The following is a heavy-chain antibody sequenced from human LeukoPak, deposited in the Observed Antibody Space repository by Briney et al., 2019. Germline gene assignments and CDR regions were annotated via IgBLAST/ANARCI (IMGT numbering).Heavy chain of an antibody. V-gene: IGHV4-59*01. CDR2: IYYSEPT. J-gene: IGHJ4*02. D-gene: IGHD3-10*01. CDR3: ARDPGSNDFDD. CDR1: GGSISSYT. Sequence: SESLSLTCSVSGGSISSYTWSWIRQAPGKGLEWIGYIYYSEPTNYNPSLKSRVTISVDTSMNQFSLKLGSVTAADTSVYYCARDPGSNDFDDWGQGTLVTVSS.